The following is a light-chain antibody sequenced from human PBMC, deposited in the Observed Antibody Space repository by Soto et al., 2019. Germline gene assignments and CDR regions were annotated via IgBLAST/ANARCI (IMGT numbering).Light chain of an antibody. CDR1: QRVSSSY. CDR2: GAS. J-gene: IGKJ1*01. V-gene: IGKV3-20*01. Sequence: EIVLTQSPGTLSLSPGERATLSCRASQRVSSSYLAWYQQKPGQAPRLLIYGASSRATGIPDRFSGSGSGTDFTLTISRLEPEDFEVYYCQQYGSSPPTFGQGTKVEIK. CDR3: QQYGSSPPT.